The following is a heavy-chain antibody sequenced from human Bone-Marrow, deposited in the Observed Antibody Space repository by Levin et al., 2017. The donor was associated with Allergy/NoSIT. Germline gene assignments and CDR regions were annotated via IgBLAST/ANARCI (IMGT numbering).Heavy chain of an antibody. J-gene: IGHJ4*02. Sequence: GGSRRLSCGASGFTFSPYSMNWVHQAPGKGLEWVSYISGNSRTIRYADSVKGRFTISRDNAKNSLYLQMNSLRGEDTAVYFCARDSKWAFDNWGQGTLVTVSS. CDR3: ARDSKWAFDN. CDR1: GFTFSPYS. D-gene: IGHD1-26*01. V-gene: IGHV3-48*01. CDR2: ISGNSRTI.